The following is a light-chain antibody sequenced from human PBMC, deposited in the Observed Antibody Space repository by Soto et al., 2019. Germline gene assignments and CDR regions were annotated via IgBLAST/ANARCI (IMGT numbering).Light chain of an antibody. J-gene: IGLJ1*01. CDR2: EVN. Sequence: QSVLTQPPSASGSPGQSVTISCTGSSNDVGGYNYVSWYQQHPGKAPKLMIYEVNKRPSGVPDRFSGSKSGSTASLTVSGLQAEDEGDYYCSSYAGSTNYVFGTGSKVTVL. CDR1: SNDVGGYNY. V-gene: IGLV2-8*01. CDR3: SSYAGSTNYV.